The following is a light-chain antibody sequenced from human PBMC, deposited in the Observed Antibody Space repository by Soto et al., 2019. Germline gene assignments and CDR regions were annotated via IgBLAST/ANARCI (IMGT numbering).Light chain of an antibody. CDR2: EVS. J-gene: IGLJ1*01. V-gene: IGLV2-8*01. CDR1: SSDVGRYNY. Sequence: QSALTQPLSASGSPGQSVTISCTGTSSDVGRYNYVSWYQQHPGKAPKLMIYEVSKRPSGVPDRFSGSKSGITASLTVSGLQAEDEADYYCSSYAGSNNLVFGTGTKLTVL. CDR3: SSYAGSNNLV.